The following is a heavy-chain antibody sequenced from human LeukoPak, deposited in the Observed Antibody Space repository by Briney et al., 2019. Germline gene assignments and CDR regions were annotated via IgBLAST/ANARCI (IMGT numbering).Heavy chain of an antibody. J-gene: IGHJ4*02. CDR3: ARTEGDYGSGSYFGLFDY. CDR2: IYYSGST. D-gene: IGHD3-10*01. CDR1: GGSVSSGSYY. Sequence: SETLSLTCTVSGGSVSSGSYYWGWVRQPPGKGLEWIGYIYYSGSTNYNPSLKSRVTISVDTSKNQFFLKLSSVTAADTAVYYCARTEGDYGSGSYFGLFDYWGQGTLVTVSS. V-gene: IGHV4-61*01.